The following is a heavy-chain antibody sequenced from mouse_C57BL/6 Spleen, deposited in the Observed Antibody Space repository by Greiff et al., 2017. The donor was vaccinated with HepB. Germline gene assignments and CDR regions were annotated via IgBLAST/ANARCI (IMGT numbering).Heavy chain of an antibody. CDR1: GYAFSSYW. CDR2: IYPGDGDT. CDR3: ERESDGYDAAFGY. Sequence: VKLMESGAELVKPGASVKISCKASGYAFSSYWMNWVKQRPGKGLEWIGQIYPGDGDTNYNGKFKGKATLTADKSSSTAYMQLSSLTSEDSAVYFCERESDGYDAAFGYWGQGTTLTVSS. J-gene: IGHJ2*01. D-gene: IGHD2-2*01. V-gene: IGHV1-80*01.